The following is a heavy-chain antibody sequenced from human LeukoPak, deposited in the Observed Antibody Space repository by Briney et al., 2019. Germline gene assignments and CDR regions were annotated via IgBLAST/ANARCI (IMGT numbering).Heavy chain of an antibody. J-gene: IGHJ4*02. V-gene: IGHV3-20*04. CDR3: ARAYDFWSGYRPDY. D-gene: IGHD3-3*01. CDR1: GFTFDDYG. CDR2: INWNGGST. Sequence: GGSLRLSCAASGFTFDDYGMSWVRQAPGKGLEWVSGINWNGGSTGYADSVKGRFTISRDNAKNSLHLQMNSLRAEDTALYYCARAYDFWSGYRPDYWGQGTLVTVSS.